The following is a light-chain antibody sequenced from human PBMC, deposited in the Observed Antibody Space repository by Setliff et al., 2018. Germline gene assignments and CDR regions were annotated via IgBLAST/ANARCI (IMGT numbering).Light chain of an antibody. Sequence: VLTQPPSVSAAPGQKVTIPCSGNTSNFANDYVSWYQHLPGTAPKLLIYDNNKRPSGIPDRFYGSKSATSATLGITGLQTGDEADYHCGTWDSTLALAVFGGGTQLTVL. CDR3: GTWDSTLALAV. CDR2: DNN. V-gene: IGLV1-51*01. J-gene: IGLJ3*02. CDR1: TSNFANDY.